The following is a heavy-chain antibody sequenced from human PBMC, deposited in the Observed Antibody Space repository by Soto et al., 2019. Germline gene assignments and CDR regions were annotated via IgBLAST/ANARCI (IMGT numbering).Heavy chain of an antibody. CDR3: ARGGFRAVDAFDI. V-gene: IGHV3-7*04. D-gene: IGHD6-19*01. Sequence: EVQLVQSGGGLVQPGGSLRLSCAASGFTFSLYWMTWVRQAPGKGLEWVATIEKDGSERYYVDSVKGRFTISRDDAKKSLDLEMRSLTDEDTATYDCARGGFRAVDAFDIWGQGTTVTVSS. CDR2: IEKDGSER. CDR1: GFTFSLYW. J-gene: IGHJ3*02.